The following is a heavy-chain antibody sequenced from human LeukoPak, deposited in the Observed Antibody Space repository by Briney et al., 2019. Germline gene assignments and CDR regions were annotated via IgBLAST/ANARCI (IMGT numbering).Heavy chain of an antibody. Sequence: SETLSLTCTVSGDSISSYYWSWIRQPPGKGLEWVGYIYYTGSTNYNTSLKSRVTISVDTSKNQFSLKLSPVTAADTAVYYCARGPSSGTGSTSIDYWGQGTLVTVSS. CDR3: ARGPSSGTGSTSIDY. J-gene: IGHJ4*02. CDR1: GDSISSYY. CDR2: IYYTGST. V-gene: IGHV4-59*01. D-gene: IGHD1-7*01.